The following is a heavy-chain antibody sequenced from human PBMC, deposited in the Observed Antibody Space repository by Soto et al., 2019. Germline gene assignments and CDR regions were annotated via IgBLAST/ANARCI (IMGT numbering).Heavy chain of an antibody. Sequence: GGSLRLSCAASGFTFSSYGMHWVRQAPGKGLEWVAVIWYDGSNKYYADSVKGRFTISRDNSKNSLYLQMNCLRAEDTAVYYCARDVHYDILTGYYVKSWFDPWGQGTLVTVSS. CDR3: ARDVHYDILTGYYVKSWFDP. J-gene: IGHJ5*02. V-gene: IGHV3-33*01. D-gene: IGHD3-9*01. CDR1: GFTFSSYG. CDR2: IWYDGSNK.